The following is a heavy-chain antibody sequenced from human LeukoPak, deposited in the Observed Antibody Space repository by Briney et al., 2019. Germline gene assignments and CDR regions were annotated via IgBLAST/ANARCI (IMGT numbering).Heavy chain of an antibody. CDR2: INYSGST. V-gene: IGHV4-31*03. D-gene: IGHD3-3*01. CDR1: GGSISSGGHY. CDR3: ARDEAIFGAGYYYGMDV. Sequence: SETLSLTGTVSGGSISSGGHYWSWIRQHPGKGLEWIGYINYSGSTYYNPSLKSRVTISVDTSQNQFSLKLSSVTAADTAVYYCARDEAIFGAGYYYGMDVWGQGTTVTVSS. J-gene: IGHJ6*02.